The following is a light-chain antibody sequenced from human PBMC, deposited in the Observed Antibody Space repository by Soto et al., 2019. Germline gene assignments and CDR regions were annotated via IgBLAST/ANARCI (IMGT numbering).Light chain of an antibody. J-gene: IGKJ1*01. V-gene: IGKV3-15*01. CDR2: GAS. Sequence: ERVMPQPPDILSVSPGERATLSCMASQSVSSNLAWYQQKPGQSPRLLIYGASTRATGIPDRFSVSGSGTDFTLTISRLEPGDFAVYYCQQYGDSPRSFGQGTKVDIK. CDR3: QQYGDSPRS. CDR1: QSVSSN.